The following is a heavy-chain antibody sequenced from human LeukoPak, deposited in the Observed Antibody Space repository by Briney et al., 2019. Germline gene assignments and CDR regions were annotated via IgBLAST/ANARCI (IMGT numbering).Heavy chain of an antibody. CDR2: INRNGDST. V-gene: IGHV3-20*04. Sequence: GGSLRLSCAASGFTFDDYGMSWVRQGPGKGLEWVSAINRNGDSTGYADSVKGRFTISRDNAKNSLYLHMNSLRAEDTAVYYCARELLNNDAFDIWGQGTMVTVSS. J-gene: IGHJ3*02. CDR3: ARELLNNDAFDI. D-gene: IGHD3-10*01. CDR1: GFTFDDYG.